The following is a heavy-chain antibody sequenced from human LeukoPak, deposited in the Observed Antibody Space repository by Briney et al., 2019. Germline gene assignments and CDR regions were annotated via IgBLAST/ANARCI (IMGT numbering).Heavy chain of an antibody. CDR3: VRGIEVAGTFSWFDP. V-gene: IGHV3-33*01. J-gene: IGHJ5*02. D-gene: IGHD6-19*01. CDR2: LWYDGNNR. Sequence: GGSLRLSCAASGFTFSSYDMHWVRQAPGKGLEWVAVLWYDGNNRYYADSVKGRFTISRDNAKNTLYLQMNSLRAEDTAIYYRVRGIEVAGTFSWFDPWGQGTLVTVSS. CDR1: GFTFSSYD.